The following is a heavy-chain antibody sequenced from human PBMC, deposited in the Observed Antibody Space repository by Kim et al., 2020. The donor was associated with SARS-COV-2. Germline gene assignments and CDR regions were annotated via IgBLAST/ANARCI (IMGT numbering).Heavy chain of an antibody. CDR3: VRDEDGGNSY. Sequence: SETLSLTCAVYGGSFSGYYWNWIRQPPGKGLEWIGEINHSGSTNYNPSLKSRVTISVDTSKNQFSLKLSSVTAADTAVYYCVRDEDGGNSYWGQGTLVTVSS. CDR1: GGSFSGYY. CDR2: INHSGST. D-gene: IGHD2-21*01. V-gene: IGHV4-34*01. J-gene: IGHJ1*01.